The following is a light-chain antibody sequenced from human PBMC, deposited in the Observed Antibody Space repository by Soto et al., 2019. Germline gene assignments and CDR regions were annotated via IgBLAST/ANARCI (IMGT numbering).Light chain of an antibody. J-gene: IGKJ4*01. V-gene: IGKV3-11*01. CDR1: QSVGGY. Sequence: EIVLTQSPATLTLSPGERATLSCRASQSVGGYLDWYQQKPGQAPRLLIYDASNRASGIPARFSCSGSGTDFTLTISSLESEDLAVYYWHQRSNWPPLTFGGGTKVEI. CDR2: DAS. CDR3: HQRSNWPPLT.